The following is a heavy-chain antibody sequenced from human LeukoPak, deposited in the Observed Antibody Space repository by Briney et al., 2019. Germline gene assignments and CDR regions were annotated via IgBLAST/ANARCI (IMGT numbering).Heavy chain of an antibody. J-gene: IGHJ4*02. Sequence: GGSLRLSCAASGFTFSSYSMNWVRQAPGKGLEWVSSISSSSSYIYYADSVKGRFTISRDNAKNSLYLQMNSLRAEDTAVYYCAKLRLKGYYDSSGYEGYWGQGTLVTVSS. CDR3: AKLRLKGYYDSSGYEGY. D-gene: IGHD3-22*01. CDR1: GFTFSSYS. V-gene: IGHV3-21*04. CDR2: ISSSSSYI.